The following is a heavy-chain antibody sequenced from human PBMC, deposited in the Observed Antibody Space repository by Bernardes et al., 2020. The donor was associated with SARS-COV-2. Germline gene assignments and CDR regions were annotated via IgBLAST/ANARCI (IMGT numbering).Heavy chain of an antibody. J-gene: IGHJ4*02. Sequence: SGHTLLKPTQTLTLTCTFSGFSLRKSGVGVGWSRQPPGMALEWLALIYWDDDNRYSPSLKSRLTITKDTSKNQVVLTMTNMDPVDTATYNCAHRRGGIAAAGFDYWGQGTLVTVSS. V-gene: IGHV2-5*02. CDR2: IYWDDDN. CDR3: AHRRGGIAAAGFDY. CDR1: GFSLRKSGVG. D-gene: IGHD6-13*01.